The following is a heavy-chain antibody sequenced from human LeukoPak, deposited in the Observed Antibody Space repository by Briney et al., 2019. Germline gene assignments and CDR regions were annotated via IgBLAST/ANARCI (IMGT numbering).Heavy chain of an antibody. D-gene: IGHD2-2*01. J-gene: IGHJ4*02. CDR1: GFTFSSYG. CDR2: IRHDGSNK. CDR3: AKDDVGYCSSTSCRAYFDY. V-gene: IGHV3-30*02. Sequence: GGSLRLSCAASGFTFSSYGMHWVRQAPGKGLEWVACIRHDGSNKYYADPVKGRFTISRDNSKNTLYLQMNSLRAEDTAVYYCAKDDVGYCSSTSCRAYFDYWGQGTQVTVSS.